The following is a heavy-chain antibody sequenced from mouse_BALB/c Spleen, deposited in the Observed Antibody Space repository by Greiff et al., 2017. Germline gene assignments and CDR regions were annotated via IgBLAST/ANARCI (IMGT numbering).Heavy chain of an antibody. Sequence: VQLQQSGAELVRPGASVTLSCKASGYTFTDYEMHWVKQTPVHGLEWIGAIDPETGGTAYNQKFKGKATLTADKSSSTAYMELRSLTSEDSAVYYCTRSYGYDGFAYWGQGTLVTVSA. D-gene: IGHD2-2*01. CDR1: GYTFTDYE. CDR2: IDPETGGT. J-gene: IGHJ3*01. V-gene: IGHV1-15*01. CDR3: TRSYGYDGFAY.